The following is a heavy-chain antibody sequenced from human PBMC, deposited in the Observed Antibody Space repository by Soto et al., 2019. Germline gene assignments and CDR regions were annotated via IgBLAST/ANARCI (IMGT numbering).Heavy chain of an antibody. V-gene: IGHV1-18*04. D-gene: IGHD5-18*01. CDR1: GYTFTSYG. Sequence: ASVKVSCKASGYTFTSYGISWVRQAPGQGLEWMGWISAYNGNTNYAQKLQGRVTMTTDTSTSTAYMELRSLRSDDTAVYYSARESRVQLWLQVDYWGQGTLVTVSS. J-gene: IGHJ4*02. CDR3: ARESRVQLWLQVDY. CDR2: ISAYNGNT.